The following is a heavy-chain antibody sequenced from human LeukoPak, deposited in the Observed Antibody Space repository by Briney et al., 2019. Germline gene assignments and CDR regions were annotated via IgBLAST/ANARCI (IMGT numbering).Heavy chain of an antibody. CDR2: IYAGNSDT. J-gene: IGHJ4*02. CDR3: ARRISVTGREFDY. D-gene: IGHD2-21*01. V-gene: IGHV5-51*01. CDR1: GYTFTTYR. Sequence: GESLKISCEGSGYTFTTYRISWVRQMPRKGLEWMAIIYAGNSDTRYSPSFQGQVTISADKSISTAYLQWSSLKASDTAMYYCARRISVTGREFDYWGQGTLVTVSP.